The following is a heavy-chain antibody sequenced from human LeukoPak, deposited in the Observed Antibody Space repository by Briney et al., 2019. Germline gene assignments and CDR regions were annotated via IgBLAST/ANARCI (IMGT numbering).Heavy chain of an antibody. V-gene: IGHV1-69*04. J-gene: IGHJ4*02. CDR2: IIPILGIA. Sequence: SVKVSCKASGATFSSYAISWVRQAPGQGLEWMGRIIPILGIANYAQKFQGRVTITADKSTSTAYMGLSSLRSEDTAVYYCARDFGYSYGPHFDYWGQGTLVTVSS. D-gene: IGHD5-18*01. CDR3: ARDFGYSYGPHFDY. CDR1: GATFSSYA.